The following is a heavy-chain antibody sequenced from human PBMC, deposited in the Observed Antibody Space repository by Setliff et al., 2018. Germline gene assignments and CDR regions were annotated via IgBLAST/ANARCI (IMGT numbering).Heavy chain of an antibody. D-gene: IGHD6-19*01. CDR2: SYIGGSA. J-gene: IGHJ6*03. CDR3: AREQWLDPPGYYYMDV. V-gene: IGHV4-4*07. Sequence: NPSETLSLTCTVSGGSISSYYWGWIRPPAGKGLEWIGHSYIGGSANYNPALKSRVTMSIDTSKNQFSLKLNSVTAADMAVYYCAREQWLDPPGYYYMDVWAKGTTVNVSS. CDR1: GGSISSYY.